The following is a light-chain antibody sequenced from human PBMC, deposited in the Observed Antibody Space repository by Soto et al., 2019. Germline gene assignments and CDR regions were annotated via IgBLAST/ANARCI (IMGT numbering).Light chain of an antibody. CDR2: DVT. CDR3: SSYTPSSSYV. V-gene: IGLV2-14*01. Sequence: QSVLTQPASVSGSPGRSITISCTGTSSDVGGYIYVSWYQQHPGKAPKLMIYDVTSRPSGVSYRFSGSKSGNTASLTISGLQAEDEADYYCSSYTPSSSYVFGTGTKVTVL. J-gene: IGLJ1*01. CDR1: SSDVGGYIY.